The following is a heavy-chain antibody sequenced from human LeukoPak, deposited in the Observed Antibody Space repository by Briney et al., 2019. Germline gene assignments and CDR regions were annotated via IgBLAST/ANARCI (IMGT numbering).Heavy chain of an antibody. CDR3: AASDGHIKAGYYYYMDV. D-gene: IGHD3-10*01. Sequence: GASVKVSCKASGYTFTGYYFHWVRQAPGQGLEWMGWINPNTGGTNYAQRFQGRVTLTWDTSNSTAYMELNRLTSDDTAVYYCAASDGHIKAGYYYYMDVWGKGTSVTVSS. J-gene: IGHJ6*03. V-gene: IGHV1-2*02. CDR1: GYTFTGYY. CDR2: INPNTGGT.